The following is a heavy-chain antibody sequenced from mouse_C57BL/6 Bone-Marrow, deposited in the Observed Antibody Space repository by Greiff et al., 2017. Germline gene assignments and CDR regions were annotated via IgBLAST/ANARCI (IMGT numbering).Heavy chain of an antibody. CDR2: IYPGDGDP. Sequence: VQLQQSGPALVKPGASVKISCKASGYAFSSSWMDWVKQRPGKGLEWIGRIYPGDGDPNYNGKFKGKATLTADKSSSTAYMQRSSLTSEDSAVYFCATDSSGYGAYWGQGTLVTVSA. D-gene: IGHD3-2*02. CDR1: GYAFSSSW. J-gene: IGHJ3*01. CDR3: ATDSSGYGAY. V-gene: IGHV1-82*01.